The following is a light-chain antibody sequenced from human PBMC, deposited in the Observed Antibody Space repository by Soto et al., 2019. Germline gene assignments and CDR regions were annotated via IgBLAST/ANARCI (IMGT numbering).Light chain of an antibody. CDR1: LVLVYSDGNTY. CDR3: MQATQFPLT. Sequence: VVITQSPLFLPGSLGQPSFTSRMSLLVLVYSDGNTYLIWLQQRLGQLPRLLIYKVSNRFSAVPDRFSGSGAGTDFTLKIARVEAEDVGVYCMQATQFPLTFGQGTRLEI. V-gene: IGKV2-24*01. J-gene: IGKJ5*01. CDR2: KVS.